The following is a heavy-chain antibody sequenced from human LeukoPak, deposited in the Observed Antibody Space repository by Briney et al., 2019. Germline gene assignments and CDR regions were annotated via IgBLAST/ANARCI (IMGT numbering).Heavy chain of an antibody. D-gene: IGHD3-10*01. Sequence: ASVKVSCKASGYTFTSYGISWVRQAPGQGLEWMGWISAYNGNTNYAQKLQGRVTMTTDTSTSTAYMELRSLRSDDTAVYYCARCPMVRGVIITRYYYYGMDVWGQGTTVTVSS. CDR2: ISAYNGNT. J-gene: IGHJ6*02. CDR3: ARCPMVRGVIITRYYYYGMDV. CDR1: GYTFTSYG. V-gene: IGHV1-18*01.